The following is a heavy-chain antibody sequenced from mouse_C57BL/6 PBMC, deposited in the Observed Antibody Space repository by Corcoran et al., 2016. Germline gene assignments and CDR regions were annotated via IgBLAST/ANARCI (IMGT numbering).Heavy chain of an antibody. V-gene: IGHV8-12*01. D-gene: IGHD2-1*01. CDR3: ARRDFYGNYPFAY. CDR2: IYWDDDK. J-gene: IGHJ3*01. Sequence: QVTLKESGPGILQSSQTLSLTCSFSGFSLSTSGMGVSWIRQPSGKGLEWLAHIYWDDDKRYNPSLKSRLTISKDTSRNQVFLKITSVDTADTATYYCARRDFYGNYPFAYWGQGTLVTGSA. CDR1: GFSLSTSGMG.